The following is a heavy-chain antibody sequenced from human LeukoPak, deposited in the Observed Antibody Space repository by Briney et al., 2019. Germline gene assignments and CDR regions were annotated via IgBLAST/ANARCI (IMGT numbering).Heavy chain of an antibody. D-gene: IGHD3-22*01. CDR1: GGSISSSSYS. CDR3: ARHPYDSSGYCDY. J-gene: IGHJ4*02. CDR2: IYYSGST. V-gene: IGHV4-39*01. Sequence: SETLSLTCTVSGGSISSSSYSWGWIRQPPGKGLEWIGSIYYSGSTYYNPSLKSRVTISVDTSKNQFSLKLSSVTAADTAVYYCARHPYDSSGYCDYWGQGTLVTVSS.